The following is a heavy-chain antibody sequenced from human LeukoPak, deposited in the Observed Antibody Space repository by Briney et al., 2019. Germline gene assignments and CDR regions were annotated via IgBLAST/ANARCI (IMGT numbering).Heavy chain of an antibody. D-gene: IGHD2-15*01. J-gene: IGHJ4*02. V-gene: IGHV3-23*01. Sequence: GGSLRLSCAASVLTFSSYAMSWVRQAPGKGLEWVSVISGSGGTTYYADSVKGRFTVSRDDSTNTLYLQMDSLRAEDTAVYYCAKNKHPQGGLLFPLDYWGQGILVTVSS. CDR3: AKNKHPQGGLLFPLDY. CDR1: VLTFSSYA. CDR2: ISGSGGTT.